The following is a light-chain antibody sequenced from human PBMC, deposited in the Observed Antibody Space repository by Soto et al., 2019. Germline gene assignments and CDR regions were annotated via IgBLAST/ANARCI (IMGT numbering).Light chain of an antibody. CDR2: GAS. V-gene: IGKV3-20*01. J-gene: IGKJ2*01. CDR3: QQDGSSPPYT. Sequence: EIVLTQSPGTLSLSPGERATLSCRASQSVSSSYLAWYQQKPGQSPRLLIYGASSRATGIPDRLSGSGSGIDVTLTISRLEPEDFAVYYCQQDGSSPPYTFGQGTKLEIK. CDR1: QSVSSSY.